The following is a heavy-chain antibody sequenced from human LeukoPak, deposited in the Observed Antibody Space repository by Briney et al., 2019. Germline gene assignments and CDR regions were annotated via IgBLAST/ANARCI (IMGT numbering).Heavy chain of an antibody. Sequence: ASVKVSCKASGYTFTGYYMHWVRQAPGQGLEWMGWINPNSGGTNYAQKLQGRVTMTTDTSTSTAYMELRSLRSDDTAVYYCARVYEYSSSLDYWGQGTLVTVSS. J-gene: IGHJ4*02. CDR3: ARVYEYSSSLDY. CDR2: INPNSGGT. D-gene: IGHD6-13*01. V-gene: IGHV1-2*02. CDR1: GYTFTGYY.